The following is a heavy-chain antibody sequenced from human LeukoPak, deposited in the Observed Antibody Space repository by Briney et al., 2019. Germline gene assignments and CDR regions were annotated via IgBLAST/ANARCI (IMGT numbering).Heavy chain of an antibody. D-gene: IGHD5-12*01. Sequence: PGGSLRLSCAASGFTFSSYGMHWVRQAPGKGLEWVAVILSDGSKEFYTDSVKGRFTISRDNSKNTLYLQMNSLRAEDTAVYYCARNSGYDLPFDYWGQGTLVTVSS. V-gene: IGHV3-33*01. CDR3: ARNSGYDLPFDY. CDR2: ILSDGSKE. CDR1: GFTFSSYG. J-gene: IGHJ4*02.